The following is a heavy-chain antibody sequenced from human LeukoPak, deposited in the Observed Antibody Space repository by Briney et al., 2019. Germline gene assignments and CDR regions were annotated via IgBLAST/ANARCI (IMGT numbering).Heavy chain of an antibody. V-gene: IGHV3-23*01. Sequence: GGSLRLSCEASGFTFGSHAMYWVRQAPGKGLEWVAGIFGSGGSPHYADSVKGRFTISRDNSRNTVYLQVNSLRAEDTAVYYCGKTTVGYSSGQKPAWPVDYWGQGTLVTVSS. D-gene: IGHD5-18*01. CDR2: IFGSGGSP. CDR1: GFTFGSHA. J-gene: IGHJ4*02. CDR3: GKTTVGYSSGQKPAWPVDY.